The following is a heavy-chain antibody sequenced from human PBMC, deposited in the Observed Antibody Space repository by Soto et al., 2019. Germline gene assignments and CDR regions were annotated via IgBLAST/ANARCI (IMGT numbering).Heavy chain of an antibody. Sequence: ASVKVSCKASGYTFTSYGISWVRQAPGQGLEWMGWISAYNGNTNYAQKLQGRVTMTTDTSTSTACMELRSLRSDDTAVYYCARLTLESSSWYPVDYWGQGTLVTVPQ. D-gene: IGHD6-13*01. CDR1: GYTFTSYG. CDR2: ISAYNGNT. CDR3: ARLTLESSSWYPVDY. J-gene: IGHJ4*02. V-gene: IGHV1-18*01.